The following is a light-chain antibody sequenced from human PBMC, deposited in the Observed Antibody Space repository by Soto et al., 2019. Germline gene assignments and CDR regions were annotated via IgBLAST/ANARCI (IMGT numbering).Light chain of an antibody. V-gene: IGKV1-39*01. Sequence: DIQITQSPASLSSSVVDRFTIPCRASQSISSYLNWYQQKPGKAPKPLIYAASSLQSGVPSRFSGSGSGTDFTLTISSLQPEDFATYYCQQSYSTPLTFGGGTKVDI. CDR1: QSISSY. CDR2: AAS. CDR3: QQSYSTPLT. J-gene: IGKJ4*01.